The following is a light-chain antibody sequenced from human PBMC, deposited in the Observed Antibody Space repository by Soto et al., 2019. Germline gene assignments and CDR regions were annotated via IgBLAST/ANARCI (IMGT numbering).Light chain of an antibody. V-gene: IGLV2-14*03. Sequence: QSALTQPASVSGSPGQSITISCTGSSSDIGGYNYVSWYQQYPGKAPKLLIYEVSNRPLGVSNRFSGSKSGNTASLTISGLQAEDEADYYCSSYATSIGVFGGGTKVTVL. CDR1: SSDIGGYNY. CDR2: EVS. CDR3: SSYATSIGV. J-gene: IGLJ3*02.